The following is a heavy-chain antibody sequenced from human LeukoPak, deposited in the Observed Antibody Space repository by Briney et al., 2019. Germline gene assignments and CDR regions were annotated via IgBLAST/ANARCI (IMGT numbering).Heavy chain of an antibody. CDR3: ARHRSGSYIRYFDF. D-gene: IGHD1-26*01. V-gene: IGHV4-39*01. CDR2: IYYIGTS. Sequence: WETLSLTCTVSGDSISTSNYFWGWIRQSTGKGLEWIGNIYYIGTSDYNPSLKSRVTISIDTSKNQFSLNLRSVTAADTAFYYCARHRSGSYIRYFDFWGQGALVTVSS. J-gene: IGHJ4*02. CDR1: GDSISTSNYF.